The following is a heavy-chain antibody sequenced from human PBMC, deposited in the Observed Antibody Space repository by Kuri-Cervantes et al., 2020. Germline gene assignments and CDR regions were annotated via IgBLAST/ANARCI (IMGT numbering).Heavy chain of an antibody. CDR3: ARESVAAGSGYYYMDV. Sequence: ETLSLTCAASGFTFSSYWMSWVRQAPGKGLEWVANIKQDGSEKYYVDSVKGRFTISRDNAKNSLYLQMNSLRAEDTAVYYCARESVAAGSGYYYMDVWGKGTTVTVSS. V-gene: IGHV3-7*01. CDR2: IKQDGSEK. D-gene: IGHD6-13*01. J-gene: IGHJ6*03. CDR1: GFTFSSYW.